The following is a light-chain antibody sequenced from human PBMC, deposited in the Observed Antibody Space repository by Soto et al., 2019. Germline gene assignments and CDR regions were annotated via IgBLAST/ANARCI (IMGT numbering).Light chain of an antibody. V-gene: IGLV1-40*01. J-gene: IGLJ2*01. CDR3: QAYDSSLGGSV. Sequence: QSVLTQPPSVSGAPGQRVTISCTGSSSNIGAGYDVHWYQQLPGTAPKLLIYGNSNRPSGVPDRFSGSKSGTSASLAITGRQAEYEADYYCQAYDSSLGGSVFGGGTKVTVL. CDR2: GNS. CDR1: SSNIGAGYD.